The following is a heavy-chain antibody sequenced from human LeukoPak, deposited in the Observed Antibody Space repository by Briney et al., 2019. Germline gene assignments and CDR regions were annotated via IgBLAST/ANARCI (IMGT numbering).Heavy chain of an antibody. Sequence: PGGSLRLSCAASGFTFGRYWMHWVRQVPGKGLVWVSRIDGDGSSTSYADFVKGRFTISRDNAQNTLYLQMNSLRVEDTAVYYCIRDYGAVGATNAFDIWGQGTMVTVSS. CDR2: IDGDGSST. CDR3: IRDYGAVGATNAFDI. J-gene: IGHJ3*02. D-gene: IGHD1-26*01. V-gene: IGHV3-74*01. CDR1: GFTFGRYW.